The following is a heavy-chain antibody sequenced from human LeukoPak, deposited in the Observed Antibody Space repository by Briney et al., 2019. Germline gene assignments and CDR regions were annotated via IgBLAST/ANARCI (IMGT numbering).Heavy chain of an antibody. J-gene: IGHJ2*01. CDR1: GGSISSYY. Sequence: SETLSLTCTVSGGSISSYYWSWIRQPAGKGLEWIGRIYTSGSTNYNPSLKSRVTMSVDTSKNQFSLKLSSVTAADTAVYYCARDDRSLISFDWYFDLWGRGTLVTVPS. CDR3: ARDDRSLISFDWYFDL. V-gene: IGHV4-4*07. D-gene: IGHD6-13*01. CDR2: IYTSGST.